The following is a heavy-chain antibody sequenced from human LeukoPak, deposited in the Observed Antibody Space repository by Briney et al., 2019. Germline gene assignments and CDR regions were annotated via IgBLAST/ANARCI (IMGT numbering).Heavy chain of an antibody. CDR2: IYYSGST. Sequence: SETLSLTCTVSGGSISSSSYSWGWIRQPPGKGLEWIGSIYYSGSTYYNPSRKSRVTISVDTPKNRFSLKLSSVTAADTAVYYGARVSVRRYYDSSGYYFDDWGQGTLVTVSS. CDR3: ARVSVRRYYDSSGYYFDD. D-gene: IGHD3-22*01. CDR1: GGSISSSSYS. J-gene: IGHJ4*02. V-gene: IGHV4-39*07.